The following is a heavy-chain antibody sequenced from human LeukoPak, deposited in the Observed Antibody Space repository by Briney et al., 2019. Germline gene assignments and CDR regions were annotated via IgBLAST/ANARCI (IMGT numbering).Heavy chain of an antibody. CDR1: GGSISSSSYY. Sequence: SETLSLTCTVSGGSISSSSYYWGWIRQPPGKGLEWIGSIYYSGSTYYNPSLKSRVTISVDTSKNQFSLKLSSVTAADTAVYYCARVGDPLAVAGMDISSGRGMDVWGQGTTVTVSS. V-gene: IGHV4-39*01. J-gene: IGHJ6*02. D-gene: IGHD6-19*01. CDR3: ARVGDPLAVAGMDISSGRGMDV. CDR2: IYYSGST.